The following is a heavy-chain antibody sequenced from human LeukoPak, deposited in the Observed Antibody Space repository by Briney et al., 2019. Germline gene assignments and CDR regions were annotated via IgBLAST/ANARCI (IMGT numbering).Heavy chain of an antibody. CDR1: GFTFSSYG. D-gene: IGHD3-10*01. Sequence: PGGSLRLSCAASGFTFSSYGMHWVRQAPGKGLEWVAFIRHDGSIKDYADSVKGRFTISRDNPKNTLFLQMNSLRADDTAVYYCARDEYYYGSGSFYCGYWGQGTLVIVSS. V-gene: IGHV3-30*02. CDR2: IRHDGSIK. J-gene: IGHJ4*02. CDR3: ARDEYYYGSGSFYCGY.